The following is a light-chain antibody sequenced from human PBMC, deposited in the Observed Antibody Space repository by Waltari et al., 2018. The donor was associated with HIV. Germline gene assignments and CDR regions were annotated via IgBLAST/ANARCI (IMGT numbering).Light chain of an antibody. CDR1: QSVSSSF. CDR2: GTS. CDR3: QQYGSAPRWT. J-gene: IGKJ1*01. V-gene: IGKV3-20*01. Sequence: IVLTQSPGTLSLSPGESGTLSCKKSQSVSSSFLAWYQQKFGQSPRRLMYGTSRRAIGISDRCTASGSGTDFTLSSSRVEPEDSALYYCQQYGSAPRWTFGQGTKVEI.